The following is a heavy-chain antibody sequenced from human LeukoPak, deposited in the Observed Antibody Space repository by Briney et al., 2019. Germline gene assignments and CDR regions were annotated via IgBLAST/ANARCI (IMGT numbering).Heavy chain of an antibody. CDR3: ARLGGSPRVFDY. J-gene: IGHJ4*02. V-gene: IGHV4-59*08. D-gene: IGHD3-16*01. CDR1: GGSISSYY. CDR2: IYYSGST. Sequence: SETLSLTCTVSGGSISSYYWSWIRQPPGKGLEWIGYIYYSGSTNYNPSLKSRVTISVDTSKNQFSLKLSSVTAADTAVYYCARLGGSPRVFDYWGQGTLVTVSS.